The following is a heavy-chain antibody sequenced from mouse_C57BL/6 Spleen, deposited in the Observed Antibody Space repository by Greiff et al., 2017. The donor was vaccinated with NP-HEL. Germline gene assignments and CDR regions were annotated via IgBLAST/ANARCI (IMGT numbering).Heavy chain of an antibody. V-gene: IGHV14-4*01. D-gene: IGHD2-1*01. CDR2: IDPENGDT. Sequence: VQLKQSGAELVRPGASVKLSCTASGFNIKDDYMHWVKQRPEQGLEWIGWIDPENGDTEYASKFQGKATITADTSSNTAYLQLSSLTSEDTAVYYCTTYGNFGHWGQGTTLTVSS. J-gene: IGHJ2*01. CDR3: TTYGNFGH. CDR1: GFNIKDDY.